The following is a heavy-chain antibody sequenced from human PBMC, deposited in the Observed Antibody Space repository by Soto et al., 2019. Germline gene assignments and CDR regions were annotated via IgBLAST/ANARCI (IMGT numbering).Heavy chain of an antibody. J-gene: IGHJ6*02. CDR2: ISDSGTRT. V-gene: IGHV3-23*01. Sequence: PSETLRLSCAAFGFTFSSYALSWVRQAPEKGLEWVSAISDSGTRTYYADSVNGRFTISRDYSKNSVFLQMNSLRTEDTAIYYCAKTLPKSGSAPYYFTLDVWGQGTTVTVSS. CDR3: AKTLPKSGSAPYYFTLDV. CDR1: GFTFSSYA. D-gene: IGHD3-10*01.